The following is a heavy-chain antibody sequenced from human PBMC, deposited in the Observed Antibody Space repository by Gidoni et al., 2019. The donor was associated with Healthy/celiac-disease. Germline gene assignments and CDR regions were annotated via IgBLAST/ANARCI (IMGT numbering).Heavy chain of an antibody. CDR1: GGSINSYY. V-gene: IGHV4-59*01. D-gene: IGHD5-12*01. CDR2: IYYSGST. CDR3: ARGNGYAKYYFDY. J-gene: IGHJ4*02. Sequence: QVQLQESGPGLVKPSETLSLTCTVSGGSINSYYWSWIRQPPGKGLEWIGYIYYSGSTKYNPSLKSRVTISVDTSKNQFSLKLSSVTAADTAMYYCARGNGYAKYYFDYWGQGTLVTVSS.